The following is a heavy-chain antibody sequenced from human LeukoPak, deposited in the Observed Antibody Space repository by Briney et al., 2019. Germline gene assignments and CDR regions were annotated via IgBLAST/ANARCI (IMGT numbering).Heavy chain of an antibody. D-gene: IGHD3-10*01. Sequence: SETLSLTCTVSGGSISSYYWSWIRQPPGKGLEWIGYIYYSGSTNYNPSLKSRVTISVDTSKNQFSLKLSSVTAADTAVYYCARQNRNYGSGSYSAGFDYWGQGTLVTVSS. V-gene: IGHV4-59*08. J-gene: IGHJ4*02. CDR2: IYYSGST. CDR1: GGSISSYY. CDR3: ARQNRNYGSGSYSAGFDY.